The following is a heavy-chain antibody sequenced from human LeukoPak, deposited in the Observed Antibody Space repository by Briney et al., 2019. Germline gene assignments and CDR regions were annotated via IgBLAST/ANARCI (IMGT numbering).Heavy chain of an antibody. CDR2: ITTNSNYI. CDR3: ARDPYSGNLGPTYYYYMDV. Sequence: GGSLRLSCAASGFTFSAYNINWVRRPPGHGLERVSSITTNSNYISYSNSVRGRFTITRDNANNSQYLQMHSCRTDDAAVYYCARDPYSGNLGPTYYYYMDVWGKGTTVTVSS. D-gene: IGHD1-26*01. V-gene: IGHV3-21*01. J-gene: IGHJ6*03. CDR1: GFTFSAYN.